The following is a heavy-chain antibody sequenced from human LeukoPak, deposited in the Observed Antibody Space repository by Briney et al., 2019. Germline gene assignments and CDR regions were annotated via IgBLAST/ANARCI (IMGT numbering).Heavy chain of an antibody. J-gene: IGHJ3*02. CDR2: IYTSGST. V-gene: IGHV4-4*07. CDR3: ARDVVPTVTTIGAFDI. D-gene: IGHD4-17*01. Sequence: SETLSLTCTVSGGSISSYYWSWIRQPAGKGLEWIGRIYTSGSTNYNPSLKSRVTMSVDTSKNQFSLKLSSVTAADTAVYYCARDVVPTVTTIGAFDIWGQGTMVTVSS. CDR1: GGSISSYY.